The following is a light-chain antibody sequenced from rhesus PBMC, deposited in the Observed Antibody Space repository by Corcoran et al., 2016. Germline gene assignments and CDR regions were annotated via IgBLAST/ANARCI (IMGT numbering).Light chain of an antibody. Sequence: QVILTQSPATLSLSLGERATLSCRASQSVGSILAWYQQKPGPAPRLLIYGASRRAPGIPDRFSGSGSGTEFTLSISSLEPDDFAVYYCQKYSRSPYSFGRGAKVEIK. J-gene: IGKJ2*01. V-gene: IGKV3-53*01. CDR3: QKYSRSPYS. CDR1: QSVGSI. CDR2: GAS.